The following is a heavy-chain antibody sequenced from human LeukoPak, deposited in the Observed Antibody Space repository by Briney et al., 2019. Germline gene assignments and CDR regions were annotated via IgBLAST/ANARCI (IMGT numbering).Heavy chain of an antibody. CDR2: IKQDGSEK. CDR3: ARDLWKVFDY. D-gene: IGHD1-1*01. V-gene: IGHV3-7*01. Sequence: SAGSLRLSCAAAGFTSSSYWMSWVRQAPGKVLEWGANIKQDGSEKYYVDSVKGRFTISRDNAKNSLYLQMNSLRAEDTAVYYCARDLWKVFDYWGQGTLVTVSS. J-gene: IGHJ4*02. CDR1: GFTSSSYW.